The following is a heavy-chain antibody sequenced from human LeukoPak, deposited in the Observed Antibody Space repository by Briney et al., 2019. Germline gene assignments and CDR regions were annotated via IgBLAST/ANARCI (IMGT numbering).Heavy chain of an antibody. CDR3: ARSNYYDGPTFFDY. J-gene: IGHJ4*02. CDR2: SNAGNSNT. V-gene: IGHV1-3*02. Sequence: ASVKVSCKASGYTFSSYDIHWVRQAPGQRLEWMGWSNAGNSNTEYSQEFQGRDTITRDTSASTAYMELSSLRSEDMAVYYCARSNYYDGPTFFDYWGQGTLVTVSS. D-gene: IGHD3-22*01. CDR1: GYTFSSYD.